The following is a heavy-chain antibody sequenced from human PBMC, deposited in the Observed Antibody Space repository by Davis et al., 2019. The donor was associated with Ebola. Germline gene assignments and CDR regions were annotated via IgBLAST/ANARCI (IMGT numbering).Heavy chain of an antibody. CDR1: GFAFRSYA. J-gene: IGHJ4*02. CDR2: ISYDGNTQ. Sequence: GESLKISCAASGFAFRSYAMHWVRQAPGKGLDWVSVISYDGNTQHYADSVKGRFTISRDNYKNTMFLQMDSLRREDTAVYYCAKFRGYSSSSDFDHWGQGSLVIVS. CDR3: AKFRGYSSSSDFDH. V-gene: IGHV3-30*18. D-gene: IGHD6-6*01.